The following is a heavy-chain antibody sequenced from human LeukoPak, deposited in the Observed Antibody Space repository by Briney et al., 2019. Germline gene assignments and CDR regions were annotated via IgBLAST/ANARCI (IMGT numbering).Heavy chain of an antibody. Sequence: GGSLRLSCAASGFTFSNAYMSWVRQAPGKGLEWVGRIKSKTDGGTTDYAAPVKGRSTISRDDSKNTLYLQMNSLKTEDTAVYYCTTDAGYSSRWYNYWGQGTLVTVSS. V-gene: IGHV3-15*01. CDR1: GFTFSNAY. D-gene: IGHD6-13*01. J-gene: IGHJ4*02. CDR2: IKSKTDGGTT. CDR3: TTDAGYSSRWYNY.